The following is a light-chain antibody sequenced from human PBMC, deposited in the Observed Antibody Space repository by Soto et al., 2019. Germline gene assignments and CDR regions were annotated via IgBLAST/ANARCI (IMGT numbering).Light chain of an antibody. CDR1: SSDVGSYNL. CDR2: EVS. CDR3: CSYAGSTL. Sequence: QSVLTQPASVSGSPGQSITISCTGTSSDVGSYNLVSWYQQHPGKAPKLMIYEVSKRPSGVSNRFSGSKSGNTASLTISGLQAEDEADYYCCSYAGSTLFGGGTTLTVL. V-gene: IGLV2-23*02. J-gene: IGLJ2*01.